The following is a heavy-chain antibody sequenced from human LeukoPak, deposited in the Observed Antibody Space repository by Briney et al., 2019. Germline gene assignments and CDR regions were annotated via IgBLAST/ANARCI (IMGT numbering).Heavy chain of an antibody. Sequence: PGGSLRLSYAASGFTFSSYWMHWVRQAPGKGLVWVSRINSDGSSTSYADSVKGRFTISRDNAKNTLYLQMNSLRAEDTAVYYCARDSPLGYCSGGSCSDAFDIWGQGTMVTVSS. D-gene: IGHD2-15*01. J-gene: IGHJ3*02. CDR3: ARDSPLGYCSGGSCSDAFDI. CDR2: INSDGSST. CDR1: GFTFSSYW. V-gene: IGHV3-74*01.